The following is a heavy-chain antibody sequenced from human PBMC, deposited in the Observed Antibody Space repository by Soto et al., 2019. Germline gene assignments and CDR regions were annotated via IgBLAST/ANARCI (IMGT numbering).Heavy chain of an antibody. D-gene: IGHD3-16*01. CDR3: ARWGSTAFDY. Sequence: PSETLSLTCTVSGGSISSYYWSWIRQPPGKGLEWIGYIYYSGSTNYNPSLKSRVTISVDTSKNQFSLKLGSVTAADTAVYYCARWGSTAFDYWGQGTLVTVSS. CDR2: IYYSGST. CDR1: GGSISSYY. J-gene: IGHJ4*02. V-gene: IGHV4-59*01.